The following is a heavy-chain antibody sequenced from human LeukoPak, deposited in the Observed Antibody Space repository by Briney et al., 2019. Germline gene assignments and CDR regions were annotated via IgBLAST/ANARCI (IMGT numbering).Heavy chain of an antibody. Sequence: PSETLSLTCAVYGGSFSGYYWSWIRQPPGKGLEWIGEINHSGSTNYNPSLKSRVTISVDTSKNQFSLKLSSVTAADTAVYYCARARSTNCERFDHWGQGTLVTVSS. CDR3: ARARSTNCERFDH. V-gene: IGHV4-34*01. CDR2: INHSGST. J-gene: IGHJ4*02. CDR1: GGSFSGYY. D-gene: IGHD2-2*01.